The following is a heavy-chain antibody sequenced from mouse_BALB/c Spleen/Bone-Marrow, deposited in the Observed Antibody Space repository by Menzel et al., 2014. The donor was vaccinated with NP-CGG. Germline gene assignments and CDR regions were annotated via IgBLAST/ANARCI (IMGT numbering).Heavy chain of an antibody. CDR2: INPSNGRT. CDR3: ARLIYGSSYIVDF. J-gene: IGHJ4*01. D-gene: IGHD1-1*01. V-gene: IGHV1S81*02. Sequence: VQLVESGAELVKPGASVKLSCKASGYAFXGYWMHWVKQRPGQGLEWIGEINPSNGRTNYNEKFKSMATLTVDKSSSTAYMQLSSLTSEDSAVFYCARLIYGSSYIVDFWGQGTSVTVSS. CDR1: GYAFXGYW.